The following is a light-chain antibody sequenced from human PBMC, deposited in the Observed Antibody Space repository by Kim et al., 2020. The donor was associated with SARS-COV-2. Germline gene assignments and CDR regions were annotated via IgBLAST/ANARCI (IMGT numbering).Light chain of an antibody. CDR1: LLAKKF. V-gene: IGLV3-27*01. Sequence: SYELTQPSSVSVSPGQTARITCSGDLLAKKFARWFQQKPGQAPVLVIYKDTERPSGIPERFSGSSSGITVTLTISGAQVDDEADYYCYSAADSNLVFGGGTQLTVL. CDR3: YSAADSNLV. J-gene: IGLJ3*02. CDR2: KDT.